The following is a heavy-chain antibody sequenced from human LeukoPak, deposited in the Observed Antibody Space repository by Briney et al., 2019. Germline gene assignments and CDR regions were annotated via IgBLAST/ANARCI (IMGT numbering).Heavy chain of an antibody. V-gene: IGHV4-31*03. Sequence: SQTLSLTCTVSGGSISSAGYYWSWIRQHPGKGLEWIGYIYYSGSTYYNPSLKSRITISVDTSENQFSLKLSSVTAADTAVYYCARVVHDFWSGSPSYGMDVWGQGTTVTVSS. D-gene: IGHD3-3*01. CDR1: GGSISSAGYY. CDR3: ARVVHDFWSGSPSYGMDV. CDR2: IYYSGST. J-gene: IGHJ6*02.